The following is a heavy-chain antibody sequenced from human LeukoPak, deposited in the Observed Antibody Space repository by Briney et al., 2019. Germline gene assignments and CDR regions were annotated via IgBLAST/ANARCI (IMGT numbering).Heavy chain of an antibody. CDR1: GFTFSSYS. J-gene: IGHJ4*02. V-gene: IGHV3-21*01. Sequence: GGSLRLSCAASGFTFSSYSMNWVRQAPGKGLEWVSSISSSSSYIYYADSVKGRCTISRDNAKNSLYLQMNSLRAEDTAVYYCARIYDFWSGYADEDDYWGQGTLVTVSS. CDR3: ARIYDFWSGYADEDDY. CDR2: ISSSSSYI. D-gene: IGHD3-3*01.